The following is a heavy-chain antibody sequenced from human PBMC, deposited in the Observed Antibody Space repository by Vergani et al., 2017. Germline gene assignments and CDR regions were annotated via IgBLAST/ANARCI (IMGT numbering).Heavy chain of an antibody. CDR3: ARATVVTPTRKYYHYQAVDV. D-gene: IGHD4-23*01. CDR2: IYSGGST. CDR1: GFTISSKY. V-gene: IGHV3-66*02. Sequence: EVQLVESGGGLVQPGGSLRLSCAASGFTISSKYMSWVRQVPGKGLEWVSLIYSGGSTYYSDSVKGRFTISRDNSKNTLHLQMNSLRPEDTGVYYCARATVVTPTRKYYHYQAVDVWGQGTTVTVSS. J-gene: IGHJ6*02.